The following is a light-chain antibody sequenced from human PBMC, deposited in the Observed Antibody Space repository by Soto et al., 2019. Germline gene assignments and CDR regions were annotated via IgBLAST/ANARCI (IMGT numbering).Light chain of an antibody. Sequence: QSVLTQPASVSGSPGQRVTISCTGSSCNVGACYDVHWYQHLPGTAPKLLIYDGNNRPSGVSDRFSGSKSGNSASLAITGLQAEDEADYYCQSYTSSMSGYVFGTGTKVTVL. V-gene: IGLV1-40*01. CDR3: QSYTSSMSGYV. J-gene: IGLJ1*01. CDR1: SCNVGACYD. CDR2: DGN.